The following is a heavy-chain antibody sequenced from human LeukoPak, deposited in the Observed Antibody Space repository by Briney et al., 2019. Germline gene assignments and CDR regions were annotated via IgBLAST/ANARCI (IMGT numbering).Heavy chain of an antibody. CDR2: ISYDGSNK. V-gene: IGHV3-30*18. J-gene: IGHJ6*02. CDR1: GFIFSNYG. D-gene: IGHD3-10*01. Sequence: PGGSLRLSCAASGFIFSNYGIYWVRQAPGKGLEWVAVISYDGSNKFYADSVKGRFTISRDNSKNTLYLQMNSLRAEDTAVYYCAKDQAPILWFGEYPSSLYGMDVWGQGTTVTVSS. CDR3: AKDQAPILWFGEYPSSLYGMDV.